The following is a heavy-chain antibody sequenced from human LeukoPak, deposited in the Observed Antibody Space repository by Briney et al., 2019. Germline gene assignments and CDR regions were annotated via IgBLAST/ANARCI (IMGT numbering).Heavy chain of an antibody. D-gene: IGHD3-22*01. CDR2: ISSGSSTV. CDR1: GFIFSSYG. J-gene: IGHJ4*02. Sequence: GGSLRLSCAASGFIFSSYGMNWVRQAPGKGLEWGSYISSGSSTVYYADSVKGRFTISRDNAKNSLYLQMNSLRAEDTAVYYCARDRAFDSSGYSNWGQGTLVTVPS. CDR3: ARDRAFDSSGYSN. V-gene: IGHV3-48*01.